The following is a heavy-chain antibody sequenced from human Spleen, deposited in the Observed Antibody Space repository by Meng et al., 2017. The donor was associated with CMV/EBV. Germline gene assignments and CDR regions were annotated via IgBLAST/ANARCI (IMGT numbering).Heavy chain of an antibody. D-gene: IGHD6-13*01. CDR2: TSPSGRHI. CDR1: GFTFSSYA. V-gene: IGHV3-21*01. CDR3: ARVDYTSNWETFDF. Sequence: GESLKISCRTSGFTFSSYAMTWVRQAPGKGLEWVSSTSPSGRHIYYSESGRGRFTISRDNADNSLSLQMNSLRADDTATYYCARVDYTSNWETFDFWGQGVLVTVSS. J-gene: IGHJ4*02.